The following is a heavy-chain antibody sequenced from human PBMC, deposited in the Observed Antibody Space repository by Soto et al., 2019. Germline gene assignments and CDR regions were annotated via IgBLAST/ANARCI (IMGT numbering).Heavy chain of an antibody. CDR2: VPYGGAT. CDR3: ARGVGATHFDY. V-gene: IGHV4-59*01. D-gene: IGHD1-26*01. J-gene: IGHJ4*02. Sequence: WTWIRQPPGKGLEWIGYVPYGGATNYSPSLKSRVAMSMDTSKNQFSLKLSSVTAADTAIYYCARGVGATHFDYWGQGTPVTVSS.